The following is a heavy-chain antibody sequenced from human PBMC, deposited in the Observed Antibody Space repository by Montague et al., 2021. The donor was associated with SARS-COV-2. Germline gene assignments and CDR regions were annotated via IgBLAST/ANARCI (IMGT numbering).Heavy chain of an antibody. CDR3: ANGAKMIVVDLAFDI. Sequence: SLRLSCAASGFTFSSYAMNWVRQAPGKGLEWVSAISGSGGSTYYXDSXKGRFTISRDNSKNTLYLQMNSLRAEETAVYYCANGAKMIVVDLAFDIWGQGTMVTVSS. CDR1: GFTFSSYA. CDR2: ISGSGGST. D-gene: IGHD3-22*01. J-gene: IGHJ3*02. V-gene: IGHV3-23*01.